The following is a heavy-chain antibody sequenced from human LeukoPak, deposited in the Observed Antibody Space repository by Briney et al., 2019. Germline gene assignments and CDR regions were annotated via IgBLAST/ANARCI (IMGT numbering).Heavy chain of an antibody. CDR2: IYSTGST. J-gene: IGHJ1*01. Sequence: SETLSLTCTVSGDSITSGSYYWGWIRQTPEKGLEWIVNIYSTGSTSFNPSFKSRITMSVDTSKNQFSLNLNSVTAADTAVYFCARDSGFWLFWGQGTLVTVSS. CDR3: ARDSGFWLF. V-gene: IGHV4-39*07. CDR1: GDSITSGSYY. D-gene: IGHD3-22*01.